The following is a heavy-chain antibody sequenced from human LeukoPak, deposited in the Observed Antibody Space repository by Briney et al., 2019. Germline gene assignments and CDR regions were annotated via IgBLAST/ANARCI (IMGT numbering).Heavy chain of an antibody. V-gene: IGHV3-23*01. D-gene: IGHD5-24*01. J-gene: IGHJ3*02. Sequence: GGSLRLSCAASGFTFSSYAMGWVRQAPGKRPEWVSSLTDSGGTTYYVDSVKGRFTISRDNSKNTLYLHMNSLRAEDTAMYYCAKKRDAFDIWGQGTVVAVSS. CDR3: AKKRDAFDI. CDR1: GFTFSSYA. CDR2: LTDSGGTT.